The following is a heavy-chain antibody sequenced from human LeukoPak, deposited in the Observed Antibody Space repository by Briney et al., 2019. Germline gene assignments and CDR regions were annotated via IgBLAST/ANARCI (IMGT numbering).Heavy chain of an antibody. D-gene: IGHD6-13*01. CDR1: GYTFTGYY. CDR2: IIPILGIA. Sequence: SVKVSCKASGYTFTGYYMHWVRQAPGQGLEWMGRIIPILGIANYAQKFQGRVTITADKSTSTAYMELSSLRSEDTAVYYCAREASALVLGFDYWGQGTLVTVSS. CDR3: AREASALVLGFDY. J-gene: IGHJ4*02. V-gene: IGHV1-69*04.